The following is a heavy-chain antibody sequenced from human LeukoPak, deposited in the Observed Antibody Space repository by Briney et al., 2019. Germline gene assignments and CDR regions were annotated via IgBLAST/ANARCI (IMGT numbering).Heavy chain of an antibody. CDR1: GFTFSSYA. V-gene: IGHV3-23*01. CDR3: AKDRLLRFLEWLFDY. CDR2: ISGSGGST. D-gene: IGHD3-3*01. J-gene: IGHJ4*02. Sequence: GGSLRLSCAASGFTFSSYAMSWVRQAPGKGLEWVSAISGSGGSTYYADSVKGRFTISRDNSKNTLYLQMNSLRAEDTAVYYCAKDRLLRFLEWLFDYWGQGTLVTVSS.